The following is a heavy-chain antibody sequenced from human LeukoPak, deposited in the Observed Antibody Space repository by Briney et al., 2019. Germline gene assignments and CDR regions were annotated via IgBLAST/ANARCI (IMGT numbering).Heavy chain of an antibody. Sequence: PSETLSLTCALSGHSVGSGYDWGWIRQPPGTGLEWIGTIYHSGSTYYNPSLKSRVTISLDTSKNHFSLKLTSVTATYTAVYYCARAGYCSIGTCYADFFHHWGQGTLVTVS. CDR1: GHSVGSGYD. CDR2: IYHSGST. D-gene: IGHD2-15*01. J-gene: IGHJ1*01. V-gene: IGHV4-38-2*01. CDR3: ARAGYCSIGTCYADFFHH.